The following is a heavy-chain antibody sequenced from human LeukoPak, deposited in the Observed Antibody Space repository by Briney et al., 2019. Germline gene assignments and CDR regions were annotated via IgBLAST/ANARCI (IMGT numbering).Heavy chain of an antibody. D-gene: IGHD4-11*01. CDR3: ARVGYSNSYDY. V-gene: IGHV1-8*01. CDR2: MNPNTGNA. CDR1: GYSFTSYD. J-gene: IGHJ4*02. Sequence: ASVKVSCKASGYSFTSYDINWVRQATGQGLEWMGWMNPNTGNAGYAQKFQDRVTITWDASRSTAYMDPSSLRSEDTAVYYCARVGYSNSYDYWGQGTLVTVSS.